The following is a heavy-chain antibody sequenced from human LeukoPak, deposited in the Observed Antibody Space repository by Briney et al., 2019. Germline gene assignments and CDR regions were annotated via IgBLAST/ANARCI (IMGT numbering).Heavy chain of an antibody. Sequence: GASVKVSCKASGGTFSSYAISWVRQAPGKGLEWMGGFDPEDGETIYAQKFQGRVTMTEDTSTDTAYMELSSLRSEDTAVYYCATRNWNYGASDYWGQGTLVTVSS. CDR3: ATRNWNYGASDY. J-gene: IGHJ4*02. V-gene: IGHV1-24*01. D-gene: IGHD1-7*01. CDR1: GGTFSSYA. CDR2: FDPEDGET.